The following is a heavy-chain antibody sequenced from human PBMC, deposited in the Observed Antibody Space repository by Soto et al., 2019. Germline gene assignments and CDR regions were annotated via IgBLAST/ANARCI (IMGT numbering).Heavy chain of an antibody. CDR3: ARGGTVYAFDI. CDR1: GGSISSYY. Sequence: SETLSLTCTVSGGSISSYYWSWLRQPPGKGLEWIGYIYYSGSTNYNPSLKSRVTISVDTSKNQSSLKLSSVTAADTAVYYCARGGTVYAFDIWGQGTMVTVSS. V-gene: IGHV4-59*01. J-gene: IGHJ3*02. D-gene: IGHD1-1*01. CDR2: IYYSGST.